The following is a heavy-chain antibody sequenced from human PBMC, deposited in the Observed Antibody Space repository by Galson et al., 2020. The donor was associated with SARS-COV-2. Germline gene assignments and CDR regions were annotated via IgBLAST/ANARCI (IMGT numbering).Heavy chain of an antibody. CDR1: GYTFTSYY. V-gene: IGHV1-46*01. D-gene: IGHD3-10*01. CDR2: INPSGGST. J-gene: IGHJ4*02. CDR3: ARPSMPYYYGSGSLLDY. Sequence: ASVKVSCKASGYTFTSYYMHWVRQAPGQGLEWMGIINPSGGSTSYAQKFQGRVTMTRDTSTSTVYMELSSLRSEDTAVYYCARPSMPYYYGSGSLLDYWGQGTLVTVSS.